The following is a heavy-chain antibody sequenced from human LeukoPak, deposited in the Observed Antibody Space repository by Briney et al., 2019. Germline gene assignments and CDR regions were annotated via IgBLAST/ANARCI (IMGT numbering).Heavy chain of an antibody. V-gene: IGHV4-38-2*01. CDR1: GYSISSSYY. J-gene: IGHJ4*02. D-gene: IGHD3-3*01. CDR3: ATFFGVIENPFGY. CDR2: MSHSRTN. Sequence: SETLSLTCAVSGYSISSSYYWGWTPQPPGKGLEWIGTMSHSRTNVYNSSRQTRVTISLATSRNHFSLNLTSMTAADTAVYYCATFFGVIENPFGYWGQGTLVTVSS.